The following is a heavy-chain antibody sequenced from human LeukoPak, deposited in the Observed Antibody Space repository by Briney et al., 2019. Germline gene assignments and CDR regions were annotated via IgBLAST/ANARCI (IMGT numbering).Heavy chain of an antibody. CDR3: ASPSMIGYLGAFDI. CDR1: GYSFTTYW. D-gene: IGHD3-16*01. V-gene: IGHV5-51*01. CDR2: IYPADSTA. Sequence: GESLKISCKASGYSFTTYWIGWVRQMPGKGLEWMGIIYPADSTAHYSPSFQGQVTISADKSISTAYLQWSSLKASDTAMYYCASPSMIGYLGAFDIWGQGTMVTVSS. J-gene: IGHJ3*02.